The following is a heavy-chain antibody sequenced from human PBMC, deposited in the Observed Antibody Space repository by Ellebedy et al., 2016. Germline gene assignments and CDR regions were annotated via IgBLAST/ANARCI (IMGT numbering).Heavy chain of an antibody. CDR3: ARGLYPNAWPTPYWFDL. Sequence: SETLSLTCTVSGGSISSYYWSWIRQPPGKGLEWIGYIYYSGSTNYNPSLKSRVTISVDTSKNQFSLKLSSVTAADTAVYYCARGLYPNAWPTPYWFDLWGQGTLVTVSS. J-gene: IGHJ5*02. CDR1: GGSISSYY. CDR2: IYYSGST. V-gene: IGHV4-59*01. D-gene: IGHD2-15*01.